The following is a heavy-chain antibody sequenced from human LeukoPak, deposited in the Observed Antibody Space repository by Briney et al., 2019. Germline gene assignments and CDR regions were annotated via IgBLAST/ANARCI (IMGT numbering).Heavy chain of an antibody. CDR3: AKDRKDIVVVPAATRKYNWFDP. J-gene: IGHJ5*02. CDR1: GFTFSSYA. D-gene: IGHD2-2*01. CDR2: ISGSGGST. V-gene: IGHV3-23*01. Sequence: GGSLRLSCSASGFTFSSYAMSWVRHAPGKWLEWVSAISGSGGSTYYADSVKCRFTISRDNSKKTLYLQMNSLRAEDTAVYYCAKDRKDIVVVPAATRKYNWFDPWGQGTLVTVSS.